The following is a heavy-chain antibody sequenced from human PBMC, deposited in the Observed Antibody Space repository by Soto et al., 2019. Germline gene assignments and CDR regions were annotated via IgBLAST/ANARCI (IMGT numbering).Heavy chain of an antibody. CDR2: IKGDGSDK. D-gene: IGHD2-21*01. J-gene: IGHJ4*02. V-gene: IGHV3-7*03. CDR1: GFSFSNYW. CDR3: ASQRWGLLAY. Sequence: GGSRRLSCAASGFSFSNYWMNWVRQAPGKGLEWVANIKGDGSDKYYVASVKGRFTISRDNAANSLHLQMNSLRPDDTAVYSCASQRWGLLAYWGQGTPVTVSS.